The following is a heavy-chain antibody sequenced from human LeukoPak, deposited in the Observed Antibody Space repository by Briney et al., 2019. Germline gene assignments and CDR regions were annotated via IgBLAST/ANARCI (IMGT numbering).Heavy chain of an antibody. CDR2: IYTSGST. CDR1: GGSISSYY. J-gene: IGHJ5*02. Sequence: PSETLSLTCTVSGGSISSYYWSWIRQPAGKGLEWIGRIYTSGSTNYNPSLKSRVTMSVDTSKNQFSLKLSSVTAADTAVYYCARDRGVVVAATSWFDPWGQGTLVTVSS. CDR3: ARDRGVVVAATSWFDP. D-gene: IGHD2-15*01. V-gene: IGHV4-4*07.